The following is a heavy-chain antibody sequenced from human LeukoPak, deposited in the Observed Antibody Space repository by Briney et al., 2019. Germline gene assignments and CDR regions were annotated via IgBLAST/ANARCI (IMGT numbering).Heavy chain of an antibody. D-gene: IGHD6-19*01. Sequence: GGSLRLSCAVSRFTVSSNYMSWVRQAPGKELEWVSVLYNGGNTYYADSVKGRFTVSRDNAKNSLYLQMNSLRAEDTAVYYCARDLAVAALYDMDLWGQGTTVTVSS. V-gene: IGHV3-53*01. CDR1: RFTVSSNY. J-gene: IGHJ6*02. CDR2: LYNGGNT. CDR3: ARDLAVAALYDMDL.